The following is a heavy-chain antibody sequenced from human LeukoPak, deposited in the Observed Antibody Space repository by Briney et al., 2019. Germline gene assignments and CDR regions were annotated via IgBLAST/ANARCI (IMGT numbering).Heavy chain of an antibody. V-gene: IGHV3-30-3*01. D-gene: IGHD6-19*01. J-gene: IGHJ4*02. CDR1: GFTFSSYA. CDR3: ARGAVAGIITYYFDL. CDR2: ISYDGSNK. Sequence: GGSLRLSCAASGFTFSSYAMHWVRQAPGKGLEWVAVISYDGSNKYYADSVKGRFTIPRDNSKNTLNLQMNSLRAEDTAVYYCARGAVAGIITYYFDLWGQGTLVTVS.